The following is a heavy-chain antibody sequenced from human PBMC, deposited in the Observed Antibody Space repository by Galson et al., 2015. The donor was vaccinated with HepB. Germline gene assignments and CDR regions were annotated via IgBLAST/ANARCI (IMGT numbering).Heavy chain of an antibody. J-gene: IGHJ3*02. Sequence: QSGAEVKKPGESLKISCKGSGYSFTSYWIGWVRQMPGKGLEWMGIIYPGDSDTRYSPSFQGQVTISADKSISTAYLQWSSLKASDTAMYYCARRNIGYCSGGSCNDAFDIWGQGTMVTVSS. CDR2: IYPGDSDT. D-gene: IGHD2-15*01. CDR3: ARRNIGYCSGGSCNDAFDI. CDR1: GYSFTSYW. V-gene: IGHV5-51*01.